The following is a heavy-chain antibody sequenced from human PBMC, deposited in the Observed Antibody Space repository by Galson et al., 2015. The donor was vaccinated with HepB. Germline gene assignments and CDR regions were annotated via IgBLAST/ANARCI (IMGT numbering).Heavy chain of an antibody. Sequence: TLSLTCAVYGGSFSGYYWSWIRQPPGKGLEWIGEINHRGNTNYNPSLKSRVTISVDTSKNQFSLKLSSLAAADTAVYYCARGESSSWSPDYYYYHGMDAWGQGTTVTASS. V-gene: IGHV4-34*01. J-gene: IGHJ6*02. CDR2: INHRGNT. CDR3: ARGESSSWSPDYYYYHGMDA. CDR1: GGSFSGYY. D-gene: IGHD6-13*01.